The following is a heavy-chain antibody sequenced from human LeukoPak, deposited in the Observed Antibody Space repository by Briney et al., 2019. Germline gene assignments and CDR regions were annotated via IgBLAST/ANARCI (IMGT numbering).Heavy chain of an antibody. CDR3: ARGRQDVTMIVVVMTAVSYYLDV. D-gene: IGHD3-22*01. Sequence: SETLSLTCAVYGGSFSGCYWTWIRQTPEKGLEWIGEMNPSGSTNYNPSLKSRVTISVDTSKNQFSLKLSSVTAADTAVYYCARGRQDVTMIVVVMTAVSYYLDVWGKGTTVTVS. J-gene: IGHJ6*03. CDR1: GGSFSGCY. CDR2: MNPSGST. V-gene: IGHV4-34*01.